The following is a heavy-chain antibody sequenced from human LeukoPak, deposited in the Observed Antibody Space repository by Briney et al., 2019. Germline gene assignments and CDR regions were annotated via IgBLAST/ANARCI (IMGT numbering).Heavy chain of an antibody. V-gene: IGHV4-30-2*01. CDR3: ARDRGSGPDY. CDR2: IYHSGST. J-gene: IGHJ4*02. CDR1: GGSISSGGYS. D-gene: IGHD2-15*01. Sequence: SQTLSLTCAVSGGSISSGGYSWSWIRQPPGKGLEWIGYIYHSGSTYYNPSLKSRVTISVDRSKNQFSPKLSSVTAADTAVYYCARDRGSGPDYWGQGTLVTVSS.